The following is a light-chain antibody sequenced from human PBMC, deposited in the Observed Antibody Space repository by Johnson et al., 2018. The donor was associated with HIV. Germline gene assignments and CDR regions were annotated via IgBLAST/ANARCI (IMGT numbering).Light chain of an antibody. V-gene: IGLV1-51*01. CDR3: GTWESSLSENV. J-gene: IGLJ1*01. CDR1: TSNVGINF. Sequence: QSVLTQPPSVSAAPGQDVIISCSGSTSNVGINFVSWFRQLPLRAPKVLIYDNNERPSGIPDRFSGSKSGTSATLGITGLQTGDEADYYCGTWESSLSENVFGTGTKVTVL. CDR2: DNN.